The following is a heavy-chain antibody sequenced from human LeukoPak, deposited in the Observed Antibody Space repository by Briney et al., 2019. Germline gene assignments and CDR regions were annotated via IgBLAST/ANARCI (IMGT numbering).Heavy chain of an antibody. D-gene: IGHD3-22*01. CDR2: TNTAGNTL. Sequence: GGSLRLSCAASGFPFRDYFMSWIRQAPGKGLEWLAYTNTAGNTLYYADSVKGRFTISRDNAKKSLYPQMNTLRAEDTAVYYCARATYDSSAVDAFDIWGQGTMVTVSP. CDR1: GFPFRDYF. V-gene: IGHV3-11*01. CDR3: ARATYDSSAVDAFDI. J-gene: IGHJ3*02.